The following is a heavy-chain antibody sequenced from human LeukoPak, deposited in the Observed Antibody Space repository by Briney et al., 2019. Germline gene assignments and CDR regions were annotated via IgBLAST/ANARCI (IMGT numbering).Heavy chain of an antibody. V-gene: IGHV3-30*02. J-gene: IGHJ4*02. CDR1: GFTFSTYG. CDR3: ARDQGCTSTNCYSLFFHY. CDR2: IWYDGSNK. D-gene: IGHD2-2*01. Sequence: GGSLRLSCAASGFTFSTYGMHWVRQAPGKGLEWVALIWYDGSNKYYADSVKGRFTISRDNYKNTLHLQMNSLRAEDTAVYYCARDQGCTSTNCYSLFFHYWGQGTLVTVSS.